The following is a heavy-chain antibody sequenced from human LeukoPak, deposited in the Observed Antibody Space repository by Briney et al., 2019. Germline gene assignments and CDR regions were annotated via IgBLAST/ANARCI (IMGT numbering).Heavy chain of an antibody. J-gene: IGHJ4*02. CDR2: INPNSGGT. CDR3: ATKVLRSGYTYGFGNY. V-gene: IGHV1-2*02. CDR1: GDTFTGYY. Sequence: ASVKVSCKASGDTFTGYYMHWVRQAPGQGLEWMGWINPNSGGTNYAQKFQGRVTMTRDTSISTAYMELSRLRSEDAAVYYCATKVLRSGYTYGFGNYWGQGTLVTVSS. D-gene: IGHD5-18*01.